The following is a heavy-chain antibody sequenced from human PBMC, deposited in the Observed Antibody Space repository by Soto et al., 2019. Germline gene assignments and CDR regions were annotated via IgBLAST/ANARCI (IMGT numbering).Heavy chain of an antibody. J-gene: IGHJ5*02. CDR2: INHSGST. D-gene: IGHD4-17*01. Sequence: QVQLQQWGAGLLKPSETLSLTCAVYGGSFSGYYWSWIRQPPGKGLEWIGEINHSGSTNYNPSLKSRVTISVDTSKNQFSLKLSSVTAADTAVYYCARGSTVTTGWFDPWGRGTLVTVSS. V-gene: IGHV4-34*01. CDR3: ARGSTVTTGWFDP. CDR1: GGSFSGYY.